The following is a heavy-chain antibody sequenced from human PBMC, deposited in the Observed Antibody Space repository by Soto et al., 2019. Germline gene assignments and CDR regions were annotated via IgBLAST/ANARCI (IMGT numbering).Heavy chain of an antibody. Sequence: HPVGSLRLSCAASGFTFSSYGMHWVRQAPGKGLEWVAVIWYDGSNKYYADSVKGRFTISRDNSKNTLYLQMNSLRAEDTAVYYCARGYDILTGYYDPYYFGMDVWGQGTTVTVSS. CDR2: IWYDGSNK. J-gene: IGHJ6*02. D-gene: IGHD3-9*01. CDR1: GFTFSSYG. V-gene: IGHV3-33*01. CDR3: ARGYDILTGYYDPYYFGMDV.